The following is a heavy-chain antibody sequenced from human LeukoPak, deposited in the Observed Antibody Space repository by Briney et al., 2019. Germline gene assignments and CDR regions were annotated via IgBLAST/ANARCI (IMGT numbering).Heavy chain of an antibody. Sequence: GGSLRPSCAASGFTFSNFDMHWVRQATGEGLEWVSAVGTAGDTYYPASVKGRFTISRENAKNSFYLQMNSLRAEDTAVYYCSRGGAPAGYAYDIWGHGTVVTVSS. CDR1: GFTFSNFD. J-gene: IGHJ3*02. CDR3: SRGGAPAGYAYDI. CDR2: VGTAGDT. V-gene: IGHV3-13*01. D-gene: IGHD6-25*01.